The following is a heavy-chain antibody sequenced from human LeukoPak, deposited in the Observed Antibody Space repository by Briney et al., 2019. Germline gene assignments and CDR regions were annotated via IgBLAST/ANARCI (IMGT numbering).Heavy chain of an antibody. CDR3: AREVYGGIDY. V-gene: IGHV3-23*01. CDR1: GFTFSSYA. CDR2: ISGSGVST. J-gene: IGHJ4*02. D-gene: IGHD4-23*01. Sequence: PGGSLRLSCAASGFTFSSYAMSWVRQAPGKGLERVSVISGSGVSTYYADSVKGRFTISRDNSKNTLFLQMNGLRAEDTAVYYCAREVYGGIDYWGQGTLVTVSS.